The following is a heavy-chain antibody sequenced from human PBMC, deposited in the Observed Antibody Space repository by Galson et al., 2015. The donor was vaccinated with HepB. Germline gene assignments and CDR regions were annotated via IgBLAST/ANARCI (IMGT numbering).Heavy chain of an antibody. CDR1: GFTFSSYG. J-gene: IGHJ3*02. Sequence: LRLSCAASGFTFSSYGMHWVRQAPGKGLEWVAVISYDGSNKYYADSVKGRFTISRDNSKNTLYLQMNSLRAEDTAVYYCAKDLWSSGPGEAFDIWGQGTMVTVSS. D-gene: IGHD3-22*01. CDR3: AKDLWSSGPGEAFDI. CDR2: ISYDGSNK. V-gene: IGHV3-30*18.